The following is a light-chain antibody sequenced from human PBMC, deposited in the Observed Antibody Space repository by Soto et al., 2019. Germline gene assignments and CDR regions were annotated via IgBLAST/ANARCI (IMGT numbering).Light chain of an antibody. V-gene: IGKV3-20*01. Sequence: EIVMTQSPATLSVSPGERATLSCRASQSVSSSYLAWYQQKPGQAPRLLIYGASSRATGIPDRFSGSGSGTDFTLTISRLEPEDFAVYYCQQSPGTFGQGTKVDIK. CDR1: QSVSSSY. CDR3: QQSPGT. J-gene: IGKJ1*01. CDR2: GAS.